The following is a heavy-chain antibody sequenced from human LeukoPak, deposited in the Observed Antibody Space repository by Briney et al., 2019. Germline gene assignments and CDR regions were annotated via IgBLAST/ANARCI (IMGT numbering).Heavy chain of an antibody. Sequence: ASVKVSCKVSGYTLTELSMPWVRQAPGKGLEWMGGFDPEDGETIYAQKFQGRVTMTEDTSTDTAYMELSSLRSEDTAVYYCATGGKYSSSWYNFDYWGQGTLVTVSS. CDR3: ATGGKYSSSWYNFDY. CDR1: GYTLTELS. J-gene: IGHJ4*02. CDR2: FDPEDGET. D-gene: IGHD6-13*01. V-gene: IGHV1-24*01.